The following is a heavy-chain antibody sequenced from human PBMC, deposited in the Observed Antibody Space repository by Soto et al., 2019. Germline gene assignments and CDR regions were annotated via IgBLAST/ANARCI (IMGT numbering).Heavy chain of an antibody. CDR1: GFSLNTGGVG. D-gene: IGHD3-10*01. CDR2: IYWDDDE. J-gene: IGHJ6*02. V-gene: IGHV2-5*02. Sequence: SGPTLVNPTQTLTLTCTFSGFSLNTGGVGVGWVRQPRGKAMEWLALIYWDDDERYRPSLRSRLNITKDTINNQVVLTMTNMDPEDTATYYCVRNWRYYGGDYYYGMDAWGQGTTVTVAS. CDR3: VRNWRYYGGDYYYGMDA.